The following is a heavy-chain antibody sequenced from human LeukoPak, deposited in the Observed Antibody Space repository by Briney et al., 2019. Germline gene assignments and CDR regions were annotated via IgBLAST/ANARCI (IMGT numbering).Heavy chain of an antibody. CDR2: IKSKTDGGTT. Sequence: PGGSLRLSCAASGFTFSNAWMSWVRQAPGKGLEWVGRIKSKTDGGTTDYAAPVKGRFTISRDDSKNTLYLQMNSLKTEDTAVYYCTTELIIMCSSTSCYGNYWGQGTLVTVSS. V-gene: IGHV3-15*01. CDR3: TTELIIMCSSTSCYGNY. D-gene: IGHD2-2*01. J-gene: IGHJ4*02. CDR1: GFTFSNAW.